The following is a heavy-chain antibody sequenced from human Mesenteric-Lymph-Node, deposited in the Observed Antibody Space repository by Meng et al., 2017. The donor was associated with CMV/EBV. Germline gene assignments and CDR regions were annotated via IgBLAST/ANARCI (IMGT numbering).Heavy chain of an antibody. CDR2: IFHSGST. CDR1: CGSISGSDNYD. D-gene: IGHD4/OR15-4a*01. CDR3: ARHMVNPGFDS. J-gene: IGHJ4*02. Sequence: TVSCGSISGSDNYDWGWVRQPTGKGLEWIGSIFHSGSTYYNPSLKSRVTISVDTSKNQFSLKVGSVAAADTAVYYCARHMVNPGFDSWGQGTLVTVSS. V-gene: IGHV4-39*01.